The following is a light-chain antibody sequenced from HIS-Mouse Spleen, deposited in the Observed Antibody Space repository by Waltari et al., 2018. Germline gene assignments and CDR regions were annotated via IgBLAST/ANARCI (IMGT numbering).Light chain of an antibody. V-gene: IGLV2-23*01. CDR3: CSYAGSSTYWV. Sequence: QSALTQPASVSGSPGQSIPISCTGTSSDAGTYNLVSWYQQHPGKAPKLMIYEGSKRPSGVSNRFSGSKSGNTASLTISGLQAEDEADYYCCSYAGSSTYWVFGGGTKLTVL. CDR1: SSDAGTYNL. J-gene: IGLJ3*02. CDR2: EGS.